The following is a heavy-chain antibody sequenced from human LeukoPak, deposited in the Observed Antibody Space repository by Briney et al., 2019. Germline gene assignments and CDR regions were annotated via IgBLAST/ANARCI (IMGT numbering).Heavy chain of an antibody. J-gene: IGHJ6*03. D-gene: IGHD4/OR15-4a*01. CDR3: ARVRDARHRLTYFYYYMDV. CDR1: GGSISSSNW. CDR2: IYHSGST. V-gene: IGHV4-4*02. Sequence: SETLSLTCAVSGGSISSSNWWSWVRQPPGKGLEWIGEIYHSGSTNYDPSLKSRVTISVDKSKNQFSLKLSSVTAADTAVYYCARVRDARHRLTYFYYYMDVWGKGTTVTISS.